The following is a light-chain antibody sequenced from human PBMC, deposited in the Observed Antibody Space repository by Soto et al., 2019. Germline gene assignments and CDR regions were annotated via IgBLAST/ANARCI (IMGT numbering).Light chain of an antibody. V-gene: IGKV3-20*01. CDR1: QSVSSSY. CDR3: QQYGSSLSIT. Sequence: ELVLTQSPGTLSLSPGERATLSCRASQSVSSSYLAWYQQKPGQAPRLLIYGASSRATGTPDRFSGSGSGTDFTLTISRLEPEDFAVYYCQQYGSSLSITFGQGTRLEIK. J-gene: IGKJ5*01. CDR2: GAS.